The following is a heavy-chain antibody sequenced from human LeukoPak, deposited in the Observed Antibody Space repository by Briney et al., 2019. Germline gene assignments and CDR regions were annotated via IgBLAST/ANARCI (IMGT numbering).Heavy chain of an antibody. CDR3: ARGFEANYYGSGEGFDP. CDR1: GGSISSSNW. V-gene: IGHV4-4*02. D-gene: IGHD3-10*01. Sequence: PSETLSLTCAVSGGSISSSNWWSWVRQPPGKGLEWIGEIYHSGSTNYNPSLKSRVTISVDKSKNRFSLKLSSVTAADTAVYYCARGFEANYYGSGEGFDPWGQGTLVTVSS. CDR2: IYHSGST. J-gene: IGHJ5*02.